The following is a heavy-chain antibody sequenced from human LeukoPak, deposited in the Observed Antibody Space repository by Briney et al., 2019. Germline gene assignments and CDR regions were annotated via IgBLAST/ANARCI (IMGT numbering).Heavy chain of an antibody. Sequence: GGSLRLSCAASGFTFSGYTMNWVRQAPGRGVEGGSSTNSISSYMYYATSVKGRFTISRDNAKNSLYLEMNSLRAEDTAVYYCARDGKNQLLGDYYYYGMDVWGQGTTVTVSS. CDR3: ARDGKNQLLGDYYYYGMDV. V-gene: IGHV3-21*01. CDR1: GFTFSGYT. D-gene: IGHD2-2*01. CDR2: TNSISSYM. J-gene: IGHJ6*02.